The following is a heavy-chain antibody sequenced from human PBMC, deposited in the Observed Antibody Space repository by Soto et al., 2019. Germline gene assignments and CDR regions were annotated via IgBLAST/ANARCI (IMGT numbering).Heavy chain of an antibody. Sequence: PGGSLRLSCAASGFTFSSYAMHWVRQAPGKGLEWVAVLSYDASNKYYADSVKGRFTISRDNSKNTLYLQMNSLRAEDTAVYYCARDFCSSTSCNRVGRKSYFDYWGQGTLVTVSS. CDR3: ARDFCSSTSCNRVGRKSYFDY. CDR1: GFTFSSYA. J-gene: IGHJ4*02. V-gene: IGHV3-30-3*01. CDR2: LSYDASNK. D-gene: IGHD2-2*01.